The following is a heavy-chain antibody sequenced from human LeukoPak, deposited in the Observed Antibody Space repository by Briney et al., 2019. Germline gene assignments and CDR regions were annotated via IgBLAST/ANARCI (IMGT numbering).Heavy chain of an antibody. CDR3: ARGSMATPYNWFDP. V-gene: IGHV1-8*01. Sequence: GASVKVSCKASGYTFTSYDINWVRQATGQGLEWMGWMNPNSGNTGYTQKFQGRVTMTRNTSISTAYMELSSLRSEDTAVCYCARGSMATPYNWFDPWGQGTLVIVSS. CDR1: GYTFTSYD. J-gene: IGHJ5*02. D-gene: IGHD2/OR15-2a*01. CDR2: MNPNSGNT.